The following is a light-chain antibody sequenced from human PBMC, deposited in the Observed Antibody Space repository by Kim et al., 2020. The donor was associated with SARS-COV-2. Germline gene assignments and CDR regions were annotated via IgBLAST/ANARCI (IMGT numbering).Light chain of an antibody. J-gene: IGKJ1*01. V-gene: IGKV3-15*01. CDR1: QSVSSN. CDR3: QQYNNWPWT. CDR2: GTS. Sequence: SVSPGETATLSCRASQSVSSNLAWYQQKPGQAPRLLIYGTSTSPGIPARFSGSGSGTEFTLTISSLQSEDFAVYYCQQYNNWPWTFGQGTKVDIK.